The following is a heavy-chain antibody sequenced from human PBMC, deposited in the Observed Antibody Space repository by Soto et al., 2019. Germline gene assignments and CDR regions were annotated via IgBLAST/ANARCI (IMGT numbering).Heavy chain of an antibody. Sequence: SETLSLTCAVSGDSIGSDYYWGWIRQPPGKGLEWIGTIYHSGSTYYNPSLKSRITISVDTSTNPFSLKLSSVTAADTAIYYCARVREYCSSTSCSIPSPFDYWGQGTLVTVSS. J-gene: IGHJ4*02. CDR1: GDSIGSDYY. D-gene: IGHD2-2*01. CDR2: IYHSGST. CDR3: ARVREYCSSTSCSIPSPFDY. V-gene: IGHV4-38-2*01.